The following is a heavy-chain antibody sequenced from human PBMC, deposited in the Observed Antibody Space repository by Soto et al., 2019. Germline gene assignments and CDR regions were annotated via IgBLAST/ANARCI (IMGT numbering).Heavy chain of an antibody. CDR1: GFSLITSGVG. V-gene: IGHV2-5*02. CDR3: AAAVAGPYFDY. D-gene: IGHD6-19*01. CDR2: IYWDDDK. J-gene: IGHJ4*02. Sequence: QITLKESGPTLVKPTQTLTLTCTFSGFSLITSGVGVGWIRQPPGKPLEWLALIYWDDDKRYSPSLKSRLTITKDPSKNQVVLTVTNMDPVDTATYYCAAAVAGPYFDYWGQGPLVTVSS.